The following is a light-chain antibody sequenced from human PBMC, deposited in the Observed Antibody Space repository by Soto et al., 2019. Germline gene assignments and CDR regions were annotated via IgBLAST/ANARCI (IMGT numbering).Light chain of an antibody. J-gene: IGLJ1*01. CDR2: GNS. CDR1: SSNIGAGYD. Sequence: QSVLTQPPSVSGAPGQRVSISCTGSSSNIGAGYDVHWYQQLPGTAPKLLIYGNSNRPSGVPDRFSDSKSGTSASLAITGLQAEDEADYYCQSYDSSLSRYVFGTGTEVTVL. V-gene: IGLV1-40*01. CDR3: QSYDSSLSRYV.